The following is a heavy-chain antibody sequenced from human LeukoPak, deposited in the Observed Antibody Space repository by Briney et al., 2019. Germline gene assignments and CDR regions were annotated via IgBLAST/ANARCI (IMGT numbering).Heavy chain of an antibody. CDR3: VKKGGNNGRYDYFDY. CDR2: VSSDETTK. J-gene: IGHJ4*02. D-gene: IGHD4-23*01. CDR1: GFTFNTYT. Sequence: PGGSLRLSCAASGFTFNTYTMNWVCQAPGKGLEWLAVVSSDETTKFYADSVKGQFTISRDNSKNTVYLQMDSLRTEDTAVYYCVKKGGNNGRYDYFDYWGQGTLVTVSS. V-gene: IGHV3-30-3*02.